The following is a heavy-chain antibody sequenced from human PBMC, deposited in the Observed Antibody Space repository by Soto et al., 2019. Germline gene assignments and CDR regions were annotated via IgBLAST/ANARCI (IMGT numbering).Heavy chain of an antibody. CDR1: GFTFSIYS. V-gene: IGHV3-21*01. Sequence: LXLSGVDSGFTFSIYSINWVLQAPGKGLEWVSSISSRSDIYYADSVKGRFTISRDNAKNSVSLQMNSLRAEDTAVYYCAREYTAWPLAYGLDVWGQGTTVTVSS. J-gene: IGHJ6*02. D-gene: IGHD2-2*02. CDR2: ISSRSDI. CDR3: AREYTAWPLAYGLDV.